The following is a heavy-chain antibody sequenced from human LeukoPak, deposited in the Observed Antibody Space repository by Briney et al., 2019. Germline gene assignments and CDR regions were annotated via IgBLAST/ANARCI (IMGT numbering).Heavy chain of an antibody. CDR1: GFTFSSYG. V-gene: IGHV3-33*06. D-gene: IGHD3-22*01. J-gene: IGHJ4*02. Sequence: GGSLRLSCAASGFTFSSYGMHWVRQAPGKGLEWVAVTWYDGSNKYYADSVKGRFTISRDNSKNTLYLQMNSLRAEDTAVYYCAKDLNGYYDSSGLFDYWGQGTLVTVPS. CDR3: AKDLNGYYDSSGLFDY. CDR2: TWYDGSNK.